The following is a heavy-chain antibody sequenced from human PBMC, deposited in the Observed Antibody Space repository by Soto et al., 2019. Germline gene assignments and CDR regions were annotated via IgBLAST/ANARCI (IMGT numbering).Heavy chain of an antibody. D-gene: IGHD3-10*01. CDR3: AKDMWFGEFGED. CDR1: GFAFSTYA. J-gene: IGHJ4*02. V-gene: IGHV3-23*01. Sequence: DVQLLESGGGLVQPGGSLRLSCAASGFAFSTYAMSWVRQAPGKGLEWVSTISGSGAGTYHTDSVKGRFTISRDNSKNTLYLQMNILRAEDTALYYCAKDMWFGEFGEDWGQGTLVTVSS. CDR2: ISGSGAGT.